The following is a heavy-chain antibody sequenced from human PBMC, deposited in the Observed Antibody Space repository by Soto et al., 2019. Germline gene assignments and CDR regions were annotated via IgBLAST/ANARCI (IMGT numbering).Heavy chain of an antibody. Sequence: QVQLVESGGGVVQPGRSLRLSCAASGFTFSSYGIHWVRQAPGRGLEWVAIIWSDGSNKYYADSVKGRFTISRDNSKNTLYLQMISLRAEDTAVYYCARDGGGTTEYYFDYWGQGTLVTVSS. CDR2: IWSDGSNK. V-gene: IGHV3-33*01. J-gene: IGHJ4*02. CDR1: GFTFSSYG. CDR3: ARDGGGTTEYYFDY. D-gene: IGHD1-7*01.